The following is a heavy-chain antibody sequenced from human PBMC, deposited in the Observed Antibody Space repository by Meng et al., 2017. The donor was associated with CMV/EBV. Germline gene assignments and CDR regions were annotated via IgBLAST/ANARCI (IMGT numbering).Heavy chain of an antibody. CDR1: GFTFSNAW. Sequence: GESLKISCAASGFTFSNAWMSWVRQAPGKGLEWVSVIYSGGSSTYYADSVKGRFTISRDNSKNTLYLQMNSLRAEDTAVYYCAKDLSGYWGQGTLVTVSS. CDR2: IYSGGSST. CDR3: AKDLSGY. V-gene: IGHV3-23*03. J-gene: IGHJ4*02. D-gene: IGHD3-10*01.